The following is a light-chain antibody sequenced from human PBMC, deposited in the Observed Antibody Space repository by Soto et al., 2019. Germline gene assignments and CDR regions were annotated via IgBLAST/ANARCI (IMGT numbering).Light chain of an antibody. CDR3: SSYTSSSLYV. Sequence: QSVLTHPASVSGSPGQSITISCTGTSSDVGGYNYVSWYQQLPGKAPKLMIYDVSDRPSGVSNRFSGSKSGNTASLTISGLQAEDEADYYCSSYTSSSLYVFGTGTKVTVL. V-gene: IGLV2-14*01. J-gene: IGLJ1*01. CDR1: SSDVGGYNY. CDR2: DVS.